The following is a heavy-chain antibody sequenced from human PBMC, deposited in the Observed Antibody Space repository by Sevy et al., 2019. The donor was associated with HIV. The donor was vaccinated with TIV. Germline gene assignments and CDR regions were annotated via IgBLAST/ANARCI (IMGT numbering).Heavy chain of an antibody. CDR1: GFSLTTSGVG. CDR3: AHRPDNYDILTGYFPNWFDP. D-gene: IGHD3-9*01. J-gene: IGHJ5*02. V-gene: IGHV2-5*02. Sequence: SGPTLVKPTQTLTLTCTFSGFSLTTSGVGVGWIRQPPGKALEWLALISCDDDKRYSPSLKSRLTITKDTSKNQVVLXMTNMDPGETATYYCAHRPDNYDILTGYFPNWFDPWGQGTLVTVSS. CDR2: ISCDDDK.